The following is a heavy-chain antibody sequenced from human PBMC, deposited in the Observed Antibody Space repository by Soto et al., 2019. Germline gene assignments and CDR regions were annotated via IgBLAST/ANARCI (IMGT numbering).Heavy chain of an antibody. J-gene: IGHJ4*02. V-gene: IGHV3-64*01. CDR2: ISSNGGST. CDR1: GFTFSSYA. Sequence: EVQLVESGGGLVQPGGSLRLSCAASGFTFSSYAMHWVRQAPGKGLEYVSAISSNGGSTYYANSVKGRFTISRDNSKNPLYLQMGSLRAEDMAVYYCARVSGRVAGTSSFDYWGQGTLVTVSS. CDR3: ARVSGRVAGTSSFDY. D-gene: IGHD6-19*01.